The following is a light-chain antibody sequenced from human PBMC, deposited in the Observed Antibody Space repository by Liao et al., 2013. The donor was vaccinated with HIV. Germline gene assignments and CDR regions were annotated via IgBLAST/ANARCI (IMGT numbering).Light chain of an antibody. V-gene: IGLV3-21*04. J-gene: IGLJ3*02. CDR3: QVWDRSVDHRGV. CDR2: HDS. CDR1: NVGTKS. Sequence: SYVLTQPPSVSVAPGETASITCGGHNVGTKSVHWYQQKPGQAPVLVIHHDSDRPSGIPERFSGSNSGSTATLTITRVGAGDEADYYCQVWDRSVDHRGVFGGGTKLTVL.